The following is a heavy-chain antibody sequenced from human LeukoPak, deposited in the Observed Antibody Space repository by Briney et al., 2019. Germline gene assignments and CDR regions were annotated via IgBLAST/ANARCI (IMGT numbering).Heavy chain of an antibody. CDR2: ITGSGGNT. Sequence: GGSLRLSCAASVFIFSSYSMSWVRQAPGKGLEWVSVITGSGGNTYYADSVKGRFTISKDNSKNTVYLQMSSLRVDDTAVYYCAKAASSSWPSYYYGMDVWGQGTTVTDSS. CDR1: VFIFSSYS. V-gene: IGHV3-23*01. J-gene: IGHJ6*02. D-gene: IGHD6-13*01. CDR3: AKAASSSWPSYYYGMDV.